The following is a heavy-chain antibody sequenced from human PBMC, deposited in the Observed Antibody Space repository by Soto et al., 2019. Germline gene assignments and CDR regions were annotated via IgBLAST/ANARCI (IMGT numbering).Heavy chain of an antibody. CDR3: ARGGPTSADYYYGMDV. V-gene: IGHV1-18*01. D-gene: IGHD3-10*01. CDR1: GYTFCNDG. J-gene: IGHJ6*02. CDR2: ISAYNGNT. Sequence: QVQLVQSGAEVRRPGASVKVSCKASGYTFCNDGINWVRQAPGQGLEWMGWISAYNGNTEYAQNFQGRVTMTTDTSTSTAYMELRSLRSDDTAVYSCARGGPTSADYYYGMDVWGLGTTVTVSS.